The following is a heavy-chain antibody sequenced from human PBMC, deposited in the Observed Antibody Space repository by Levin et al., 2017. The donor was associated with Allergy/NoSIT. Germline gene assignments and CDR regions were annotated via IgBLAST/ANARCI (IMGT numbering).Heavy chain of an antibody. Sequence: GESLKISCVASGVAFSSYSMNWVRQAPGKGLEWISYISSSSSSIDYADSVKGRFTISRDNAKNSLFLQMNSLRDEDTAVYFCAGMKRNILQGVGIWGQGTMVTVTS. CDR1: GVAFSSYS. D-gene: IGHD2/OR15-2a*01. V-gene: IGHV3-48*02. J-gene: IGHJ3*02. CDR2: ISSSSSSI. CDR3: AGMKRNILQGVGI.